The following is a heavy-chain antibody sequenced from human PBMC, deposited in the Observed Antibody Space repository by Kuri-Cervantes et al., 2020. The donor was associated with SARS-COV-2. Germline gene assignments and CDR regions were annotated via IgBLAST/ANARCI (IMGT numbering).Heavy chain of an antibody. Sequence: KVSCKGSGYSFTGYWIAWVRQMPGKGLECMGIIYPGDSDTRYSPSFQGQVTISADKSINTAYPQWSSLKASDTAMYYCARPTRGKLDWGPGTLVPSPQ. CDR3: ARPTRGKLD. V-gene: IGHV5-51*01. J-gene: IGHJ4*02. D-gene: IGHD1-7*01. CDR1: GYSFTGYW. CDR2: IYPGDSDT.